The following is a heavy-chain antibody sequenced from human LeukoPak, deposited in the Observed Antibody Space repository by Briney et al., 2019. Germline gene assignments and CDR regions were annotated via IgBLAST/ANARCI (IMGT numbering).Heavy chain of an antibody. V-gene: IGHV3-23*01. J-gene: IGHJ4*02. Sequence: GGSLRLSCAASGFTFNNYAICWVRQAAGKVLEWVSATSGSGGNTYYGDSVKVRFTISRDNPKNTLYPQINSLRVEDTAIYYCAKRGGESGGSGAFDYWGQGTLVTVSS. CDR3: AKRGGESGGSGAFDY. CDR1: GFTFNNYA. CDR2: TSGSGGNT. D-gene: IGHD3-10*01.